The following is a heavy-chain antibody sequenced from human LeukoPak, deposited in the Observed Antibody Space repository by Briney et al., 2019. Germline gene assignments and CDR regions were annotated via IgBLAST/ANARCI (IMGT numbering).Heavy chain of an antibody. CDR2: IYFSGST. Sequence: SQTLSLTCTVSGGSISSGGYYWSWIRQPPGKGLEWIGYIYFSGSTNYNPSLKSRVTISLDTSKNQFSLKLSSVTAADTAVYYCASYSGNYRAFEYWGQGTLVTVSS. J-gene: IGHJ4*02. CDR3: ASYSGNYRAFEY. CDR1: GGSISSGGYY. D-gene: IGHD1-26*01. V-gene: IGHV4-61*08.